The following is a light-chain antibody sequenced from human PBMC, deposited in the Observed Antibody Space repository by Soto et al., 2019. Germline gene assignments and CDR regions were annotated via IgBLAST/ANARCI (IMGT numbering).Light chain of an antibody. CDR3: QQYYRYS. CDR1: RSSSSSY. Sequence: IVLTQSPGTLSLSLGERATLSCRASRSSSSSYLAWYQQKPGQAPRLLIYGTSASATGIPDRFSGSGSGTEFTLAISSLQHDDFESYYWQQYYRYSFGQGTKVDIK. J-gene: IGKJ1*01. V-gene: IGKV3-20*01. CDR2: GTS.